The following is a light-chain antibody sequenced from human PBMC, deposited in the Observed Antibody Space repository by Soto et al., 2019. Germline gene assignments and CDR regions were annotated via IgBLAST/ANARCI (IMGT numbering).Light chain of an antibody. CDR2: GAS. CDR1: QSVSSSY. V-gene: IGKV3-20*01. J-gene: IGKJ1*01. CDR3: QQYGRSPWT. Sequence: EIVSTQSPGTLSLSPGDRATLSCRASQSVSSSYLAWYQQKPGQAPGLLIYGASSRATGIPDRFSGSGSGTDFTLTISRLEPEDFAVYYCQQYGRSPWTFGQGTKVEVK.